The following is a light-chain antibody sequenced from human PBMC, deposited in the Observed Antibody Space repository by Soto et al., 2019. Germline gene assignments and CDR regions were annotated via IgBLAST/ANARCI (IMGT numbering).Light chain of an antibody. V-gene: IGLV1-44*01. CDR2: GNN. J-gene: IGLJ2*01. CDR3: STWDDSLNGRLV. Sequence: QSVLARPPSSSGSPGQRVTISCSGSSSDIGRYAVNWYQLLPGMAPKLLIYGNNQRPSGVPDRFSGSKSGTSASLAISGLQSEDEAEYYCSTWDDSLNGRLVFGGGTQLTVL. CDR1: SSDIGRYA.